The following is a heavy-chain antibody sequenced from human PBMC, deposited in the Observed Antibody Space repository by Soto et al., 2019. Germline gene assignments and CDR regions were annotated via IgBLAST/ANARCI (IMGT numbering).Heavy chain of an antibody. V-gene: IGHV3-33*01. CDR3: ARCGSEKTLDY. J-gene: IGHJ4*02. D-gene: IGHD3-10*01. CDR1: GFTFSSHG. CDR2: IWYDGSNK. Sequence: QVQLVESGGGVVQPGRSLRLSCAASGFTFSSHGMHWVRQAPGKGLEWVAVIWYDGSNKYYADSVKGRFTISRDNSKNTLYLQMISLRAEDTAVYFCARCGSEKTLDYWGQGTLVTVSS.